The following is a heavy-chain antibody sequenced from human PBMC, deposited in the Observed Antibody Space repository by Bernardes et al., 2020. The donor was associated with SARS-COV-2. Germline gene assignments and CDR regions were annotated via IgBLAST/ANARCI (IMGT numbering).Heavy chain of an antibody. J-gene: IGHJ3*02. Sequence: GGSLRLSCAVSGVTFSAQYVDWVRQAPGKGLEWVGRIRNKTYSYTTEFAASVKGRFTLSRDDAKNSVHLQMNSLKTEDTAMYYCVRDYTNRGSSGFDIWGQGTMVTVSS. CDR3: VRDYTNRGSSGFDI. CDR2: IRNKTYSYTT. CDR1: GVTFSAQY. V-gene: IGHV3-72*01. D-gene: IGHD6-6*01.